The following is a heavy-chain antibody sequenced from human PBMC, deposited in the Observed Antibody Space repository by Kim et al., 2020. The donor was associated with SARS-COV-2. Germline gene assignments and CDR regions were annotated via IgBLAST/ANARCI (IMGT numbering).Heavy chain of an antibody. CDR3: VRELAG. J-gene: IGHJ6*03. Sequence: GGSLRLSCAASGFSFSDYYMSWIRQAPGKGLEWVAYINRDGSYKEYADSVKGRFTISRDNAKKSLYLQMNRLTPEDTAVYYCVRELAGWGKGT. CDR2: INRDGSYK. CDR1: GFSFSDYY. V-gene: IGHV3-11*01.